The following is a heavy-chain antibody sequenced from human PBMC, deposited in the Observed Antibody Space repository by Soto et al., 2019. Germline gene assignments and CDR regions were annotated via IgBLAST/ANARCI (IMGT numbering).Heavy chain of an antibody. V-gene: IGHV3-30*18. Sequence: GGSLRLSCAASGFTFRNYGMHWVRQAPGKGLEGVAVISHDGSDKYYADSMKGRFIISRDNSENTLFLNMNSLKPEDTAVYYCAKENHPRGHDYWGRETRDTFSS. J-gene: IGHJ4*02. CDR2: ISHDGSDK. CDR1: GFTFRNYG. CDR3: AKENHPRGHDY. D-gene: IGHD3-10*01.